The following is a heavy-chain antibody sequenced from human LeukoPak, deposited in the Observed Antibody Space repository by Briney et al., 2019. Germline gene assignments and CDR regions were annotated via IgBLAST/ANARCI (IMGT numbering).Heavy chain of an antibody. V-gene: IGHV3-9*01. CDR3: QAEDGIRYFDWSIDY. Sequence: GRSLRLSCAASGFTFADYALHWVRQAPGKRLEWVSGISWNSGSIGYADSVKGRFTISRDNAKNSLYLQMNSLRAEDTAFFFFQAEDGIRYFDWSIDYWGQGTLVTVSS. J-gene: IGHJ4*02. CDR1: GFTFADYA. CDR2: ISWNSGSI. D-gene: IGHD3-9*01.